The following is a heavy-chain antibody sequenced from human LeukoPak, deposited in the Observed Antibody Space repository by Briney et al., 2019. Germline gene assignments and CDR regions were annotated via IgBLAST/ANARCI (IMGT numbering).Heavy chain of an antibody. V-gene: IGHV4-59*01. CDR2: IYYSGST. Sequence: SETLSLTCTVSGDSISNYYWSWIRQPPGKGLEWIGYIYYSGSTNYNPSLKSRVTISVDTSKNQFSLKLSSVTAADTAVYYCARADLTGSNAFDIWGQGTMVTVSS. D-gene: IGHD2/OR15-2a*01. CDR1: GDSISNYY. J-gene: IGHJ3*02. CDR3: ARADLTGSNAFDI.